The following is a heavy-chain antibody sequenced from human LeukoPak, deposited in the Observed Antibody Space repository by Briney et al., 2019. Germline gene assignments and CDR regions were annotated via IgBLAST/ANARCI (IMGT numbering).Heavy chain of an antibody. J-gene: IGHJ4*02. V-gene: IGHV1-69*05. CDR2: IIPIFGTA. CDR1: GGTFSSYA. CDR3: ARGAKVDGLGRVYFDY. D-gene: IGHD3-9*01. Sequence: SVKVSCKASGGTFSSYAISWVRQAPGQGLEWMGGIIPIFGTANYAQKFQGRVTITTDESTSTAYMELSRLRSEDTAVYYCARGAKVDGLGRVYFDYWGQGTLVTVSS.